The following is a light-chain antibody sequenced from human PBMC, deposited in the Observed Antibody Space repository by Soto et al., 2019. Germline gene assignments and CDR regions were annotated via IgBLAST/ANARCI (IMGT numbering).Light chain of an antibody. CDR2: GNS. J-gene: IGLJ2*01. CDR3: QSYDSSLSGSVV. CDR1: SSNIGAGYD. V-gene: IGLV1-40*01. Sequence: QSELTQPPSVSGAPGQRVTISCTGSSSNIGAGYDVHWYQQLPGTAPKLLIYGNSNRPSGVPDRFSGSKSGTSASLAITGLQAEDEADYYCQSYDSSLSGSVVFGGGTQLTVL.